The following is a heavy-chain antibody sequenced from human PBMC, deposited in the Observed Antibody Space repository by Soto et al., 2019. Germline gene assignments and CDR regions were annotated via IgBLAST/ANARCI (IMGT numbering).Heavy chain of an antibody. Sequence: PSETLSLTCAVYGGSFSDYYWGWIRQPPGKGLEWIGEINHSGSTNYNPSLKSRVTISVDTSKNQFSLKLSSVTAADTAVYYCARGRASEIVVGVAAHNWFDPWGQGTLVTVSS. V-gene: IGHV4-34*01. J-gene: IGHJ5*02. CDR2: INHSGST. CDR1: GGSFSDYY. CDR3: ARGRASEIVVGVAAHNWFDP. D-gene: IGHD2-15*01.